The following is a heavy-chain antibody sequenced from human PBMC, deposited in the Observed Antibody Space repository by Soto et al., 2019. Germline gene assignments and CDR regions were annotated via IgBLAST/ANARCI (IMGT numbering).Heavy chain of an antibody. CDR1: GYTFSSYD. V-gene: IGHV1-8*01. Sequence: ASVTVYCKASGYTFSSYDINWVRQATGQGLEWTGWMNPNSGNTGYAQKFQGRVTMTRNTSISTAYMELSSLRSEDTAVYYCARVYQLRYYYYYYMDVWGKGTTVTVSS. CDR3: ARVYQLRYYYYYYMDV. CDR2: MNPNSGNT. J-gene: IGHJ6*03. D-gene: IGHD2-2*01.